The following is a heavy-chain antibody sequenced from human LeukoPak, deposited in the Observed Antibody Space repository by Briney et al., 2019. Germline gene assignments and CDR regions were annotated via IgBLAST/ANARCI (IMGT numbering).Heavy chain of an antibody. J-gene: IGHJ4*02. Sequence: PSETLSLTCAAYGGSFSGYYWSWIRQPPGKGLEWIGEINHSGSTNYNPSLKSRVTISVDTSKNQFSLKLSSVTAADTAVYYCARSGRSTYVLLWFGEYFDYWGQGTLVTVSS. V-gene: IGHV4-34*01. CDR2: INHSGST. D-gene: IGHD3-10*01. CDR1: GGSFSGYY. CDR3: ARSGRSTYVLLWFGEYFDY.